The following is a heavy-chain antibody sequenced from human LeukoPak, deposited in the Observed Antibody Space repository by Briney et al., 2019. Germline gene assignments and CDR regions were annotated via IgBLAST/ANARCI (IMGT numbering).Heavy chain of an antibody. Sequence: SETLSLTCTVSGGSISSYYWSWIRQPPGKGLEWIGYIYYSGSTNYNPSLKSRVTISVDTSKNQFSLKQSSVTAADTAVYYCARGGGYCSGGSCYRWFDPWGQGTLVTVSS. V-gene: IGHV4-59*01. CDR3: ARGGGYCSGGSCYRWFDP. J-gene: IGHJ5*02. D-gene: IGHD2-15*01. CDR1: GGSISSYY. CDR2: IYYSGST.